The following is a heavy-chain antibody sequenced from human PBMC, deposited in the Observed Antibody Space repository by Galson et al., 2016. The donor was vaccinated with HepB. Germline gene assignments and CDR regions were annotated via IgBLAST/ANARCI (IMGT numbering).Heavy chain of an antibody. D-gene: IGHD4-17*01. CDR2: ISSSSSYI. CDR1: GFTFSSYS. V-gene: IGHV3-21*01. CDR3: ARAVSWDYGDYAGY. J-gene: IGHJ4*02. Sequence: SLRLSCAASGFTFSSYSMNWVRQAPGKGLEWVSSISSSSSYIYYADSVKGRFTISRDTAKNSLYLQMNSLRAEDTAVYYCARAVSWDYGDYAGYWGQGTLVTVSS.